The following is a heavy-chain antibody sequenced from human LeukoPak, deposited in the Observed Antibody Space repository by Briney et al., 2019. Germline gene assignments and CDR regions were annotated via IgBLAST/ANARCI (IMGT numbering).Heavy chain of an antibody. CDR2: INHSGST. V-gene: IGHV4-34*01. J-gene: IGHJ5*02. CDR3: ARDGIAVAGYNWFDP. D-gene: IGHD6-19*01. CDR1: GGSLSGYY. Sequence: SETLSLTCAVYGGSLSGYYWSWIRQPPGKGLEWIGEINHSGSTNYNPSLKSRVTISVDTSKNQFSLKLSSVTAADTAVYYCARDGIAVAGYNWFDPWGQGTLVTVSS.